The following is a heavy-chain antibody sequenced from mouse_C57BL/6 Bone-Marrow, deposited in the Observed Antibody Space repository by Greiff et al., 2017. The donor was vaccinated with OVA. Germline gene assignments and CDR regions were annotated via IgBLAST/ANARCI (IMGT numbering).Heavy chain of an antibody. CDR3: ARWRLPTWFAY. D-gene: IGHD2-4*01. CDR2: ISNGGGST. V-gene: IGHV5-12*01. CDR1: GFTFSDYY. J-gene: IGHJ3*01. Sequence: EVKLMESGGGLVQPGGSLKLSCAASGFTFSDYYMYWVRQTPEKRLEWVAYISNGGGSTYYPDTVKGRFTISRDNAKNTLYLQMSRLKSEDTAMYYCARWRLPTWFAYWGQGTLVTVSA.